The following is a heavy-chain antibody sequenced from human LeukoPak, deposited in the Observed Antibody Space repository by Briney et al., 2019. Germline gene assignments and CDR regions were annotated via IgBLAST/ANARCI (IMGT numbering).Heavy chain of an antibody. D-gene: IGHD2-2*01. CDR1: GYTFTGYY. CDR2: INPNSGGT. V-gene: IGHV1-2*02. CDR3: ALTVGYCSSTSCHNWFDP. Sequence: GASVKVSCKASGYTFTGYYMHWVRQAPGQGLEWMGWINPNSGGTNYAQKFQGRVTMTRDTSISTAYMELSRLRSDDTAVYYCALTVGYCSSTSCHNWFDPWGQGTLVTVSS. J-gene: IGHJ5*02.